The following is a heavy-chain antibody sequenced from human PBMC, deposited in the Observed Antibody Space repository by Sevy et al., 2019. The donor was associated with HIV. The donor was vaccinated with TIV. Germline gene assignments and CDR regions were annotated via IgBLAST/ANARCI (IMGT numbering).Heavy chain of an antibody. CDR1: GFTFSSYA. CDR2: ISGSGGST. Sequence: GGSLRLSCAASGFTFSSYAMSWVRQAPGKGLEWVSAISGSGGSTYYADSVKGRFTSSRDNSKNTLYLQMNSLRAEDTAVYYCAKLSGIGWLGYYYYYMDVWGKGTTVTVSS. V-gene: IGHV3-23*01. J-gene: IGHJ6*03. D-gene: IGHD6-19*01. CDR3: AKLSGIGWLGYYYYYMDV.